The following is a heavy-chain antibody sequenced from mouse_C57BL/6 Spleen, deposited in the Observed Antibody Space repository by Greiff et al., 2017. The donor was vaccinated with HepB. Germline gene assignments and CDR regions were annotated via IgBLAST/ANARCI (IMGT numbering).Heavy chain of an antibody. D-gene: IGHD1-1*01. Sequence: QVQLQQSGAELAKPGASVKLSCKASGYTFTSYWMHWVKQRPGQGLEWIGYINPSSGYTKYNQKFKDKATLTADKSSSTAYMQLSSLTYEDSAVYYCARYYYGSSYEYYYAMDYWGQGTSVTVSS. CDR1: GYTFTSYW. CDR3: ARYYYGSSYEYYYAMDY. V-gene: IGHV1-7*01. J-gene: IGHJ4*01. CDR2: INPSSGYT.